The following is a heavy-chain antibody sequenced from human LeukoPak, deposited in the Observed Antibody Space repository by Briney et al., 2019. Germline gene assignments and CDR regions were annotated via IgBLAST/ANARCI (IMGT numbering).Heavy chain of an antibody. Sequence: GGSLRLSCAASGFSFSSYNMNWIRQTPGKGLEWVSYISGSGAVIHYADSVKGRFTISRDNAKNSLYLQMNSLRAEDTAVYYCAELGITMIGGVWGKGTTVTISS. V-gene: IGHV3-48*03. CDR2: ISGSGAVI. CDR1: GFSFSSYN. J-gene: IGHJ6*04. D-gene: IGHD3-10*02. CDR3: AELGITMIGGV.